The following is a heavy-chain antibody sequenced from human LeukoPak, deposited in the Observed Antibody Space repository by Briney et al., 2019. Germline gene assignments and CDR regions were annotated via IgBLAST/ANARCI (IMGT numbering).Heavy chain of an antibody. CDR2: IYTSGST. Sequence: SQTLSLTCTVSGGPISSGSYYWSWIRQPAGKGLEWIGRIYTSGSTNYNPTLKSRVTISVDTSKNQFSLKLSSVTAADTAVYYCARGAYGSGTYYFDYWGQGTLVSVSS. J-gene: IGHJ4*02. D-gene: IGHD3-10*01. V-gene: IGHV4-61*02. CDR3: ARGAYGSGTYYFDY. CDR1: GGPISSGSYY.